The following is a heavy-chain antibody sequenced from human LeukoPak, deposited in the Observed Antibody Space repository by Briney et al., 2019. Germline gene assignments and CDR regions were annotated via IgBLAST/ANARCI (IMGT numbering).Heavy chain of an antibody. D-gene: IGHD3-3*01. CDR1: GFSFVSYA. CDR2: TTYDGRNK. Sequence: PGGSLRLSCEASGFSFVSYALHWVRQAPGKGLEWVAVTTYDGRNKYYADSVKGRFTISRDNSKNTLYLQMNSLRDEDTAVYYCARGGGSFWSGYTDYWGQGTLVTVSS. V-gene: IGHV3-30*04. J-gene: IGHJ4*02. CDR3: ARGGGSFWSGYTDY.